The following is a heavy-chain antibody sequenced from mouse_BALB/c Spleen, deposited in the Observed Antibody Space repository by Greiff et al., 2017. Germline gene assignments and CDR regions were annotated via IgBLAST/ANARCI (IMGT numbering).Heavy chain of an antibody. CDR1: GYTFTSYT. V-gene: IGHV1-4*01. CDR2: INPSSGYT. Sequence: QVQLKQSGAELARPGASVKMSCKASGYTFTSYTMHWVKQRPGQGLEWIGYINPSSGYTNYNQKFKDKATLTADKSSSTAYMQLSSLTSEDSAVYYCARGDGSAFRDYWGQGTSVTVSS. CDR3: ARGDGSAFRDY. D-gene: IGHD2-3*01. J-gene: IGHJ4*01.